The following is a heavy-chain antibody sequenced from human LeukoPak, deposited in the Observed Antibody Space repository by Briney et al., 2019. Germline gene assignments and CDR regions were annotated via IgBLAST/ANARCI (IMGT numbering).Heavy chain of an antibody. J-gene: IGHJ4*02. V-gene: IGHV4-4*02. Sequence: SETLSLTCTVSGDPINSLDLWSWVRQPPGKGLEWIGEMYLSGTTHSNPSVKSRVTISIDKSKNQFFLNLSSVTAADTAVYYCAGLVGRYSSGLYYYYFDYWGQGTLVTVSS. CDR3: AGLVGRYSSGLYYYYFDY. D-gene: IGHD3-22*01. CDR2: MYLSGTT. CDR1: GDPINSLDL.